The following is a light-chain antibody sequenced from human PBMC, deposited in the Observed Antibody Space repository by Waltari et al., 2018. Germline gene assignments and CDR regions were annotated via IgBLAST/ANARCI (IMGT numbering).Light chain of an antibody. J-gene: IGLJ7*01. CDR1: SSNIGTNY. CDR2: GDI. CDR3: GTWDSSLSGAV. Sequence: QSVLTQPPSVSAAPGQRVTISCSGGSSNIGTNYVSWSRKSPGTAPKLLIYGDIGRPSGSPVRFSGCKSGQSTTLDITGLQAADEADDYCGTWDSSLSGAVFGGGTHLTVL. V-gene: IGLV1-51*02.